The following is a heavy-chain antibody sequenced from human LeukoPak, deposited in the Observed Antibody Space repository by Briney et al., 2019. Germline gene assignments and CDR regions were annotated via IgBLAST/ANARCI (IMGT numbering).Heavy chain of an antibody. Sequence: ASVKVSCKASGGTFSSYAISWVRQAPGQGLEWMGGIIPIFGTANYAQKFQGRVTITTDESTSPAYMELSSLRSEDTAVYYCARVPLNYYYYMDVWGKGTTVTVSS. J-gene: IGHJ6*03. CDR2: IIPIFGTA. CDR1: GGTFSSYA. CDR3: ARVPLNYYYYMDV. V-gene: IGHV1-69*05.